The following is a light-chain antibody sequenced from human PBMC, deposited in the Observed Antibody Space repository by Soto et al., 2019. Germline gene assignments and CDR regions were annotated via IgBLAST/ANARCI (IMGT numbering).Light chain of an antibody. CDR1: HSVISNY. V-gene: IGKV3-20*01. CDR3: QQSGSSPYT. CDR2: GAS. Sequence: ENVLTQSPGTLSLSPGERVTLSCRASHSVISNYLAWYQQKPGQPPRLLIYGASSRATGIPDRFSGSGSGTDFTLTISRLEPEDFAVYYCQQSGSSPYTFGQGTMRAIK. J-gene: IGKJ2*01.